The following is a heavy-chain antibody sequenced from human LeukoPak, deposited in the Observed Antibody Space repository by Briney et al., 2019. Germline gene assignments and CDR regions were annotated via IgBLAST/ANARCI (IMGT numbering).Heavy chain of an antibody. J-gene: IGHJ5*02. Sequence: PSETLSLTCAVYGGSFSGYYWSWIRQPPGKGLEWIGEINHSGSTNYNPSLKSRVTISVDTSKNQFSLKLSSVTAADTAVYYCAREYCSGGSCYRRLRFDPWGQGTLVTVSS. V-gene: IGHV4-34*01. CDR2: INHSGST. D-gene: IGHD2-15*01. CDR3: AREYCSGGSCYRRLRFDP. CDR1: GGSFSGYY.